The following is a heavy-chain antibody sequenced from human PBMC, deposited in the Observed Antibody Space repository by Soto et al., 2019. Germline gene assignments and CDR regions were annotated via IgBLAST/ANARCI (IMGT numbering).Heavy chain of an antibody. D-gene: IGHD3-10*01. CDR1: GFTFSSYW. CDR2: IKQDGSEK. CDR3: ASDGFGELFEFDY. J-gene: IGHJ4*02. Sequence: EVQLVESGGGLVQPGGSLRLSCAASGFTFSSYWMSWVRQAPGKGLEWVANIKQDGSEKYYVDSVKGRFTISRDNAKNSLYLQMNSLRAEDTAVYYCASDGFGELFEFDYWGQGTLVTVSS. V-gene: IGHV3-7*01.